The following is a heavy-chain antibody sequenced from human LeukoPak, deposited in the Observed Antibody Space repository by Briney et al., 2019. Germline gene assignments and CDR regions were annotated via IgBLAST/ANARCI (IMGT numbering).Heavy chain of an antibody. V-gene: IGHV4-59*08. Sequence: PSETLSLTCTVSGGSISSYYWSWIRQPPGKGLEWIGYIYYSGSTNYNPSLKSRVTISVDTSKNQFSPKLSSVTAADTAVYYCARRKDYYYYMDVWGKGTTVTVSS. CDR1: GGSISSYY. CDR3: ARRKDYYYYMDV. J-gene: IGHJ6*03. CDR2: IYYSGST.